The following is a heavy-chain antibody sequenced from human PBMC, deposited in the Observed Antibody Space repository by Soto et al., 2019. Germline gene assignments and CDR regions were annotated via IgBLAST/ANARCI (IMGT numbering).Heavy chain of an antibody. CDR3: AHLPWKQLWPRDPIAY. Sequence: QITLKESGPTLVKPTQTLTLTCTFSGFSLSTSGVGVGWIRQPPGKALEWLGIIYWDDDKRYSPSLKRRLTSTKDTNKNQLVLTMTNMDPVDTATYYCAHLPWKQLWPRDPIAYWGQGTPVTVSS. CDR2: IYWDDDK. D-gene: IGHD5-18*01. J-gene: IGHJ4*02. V-gene: IGHV2-5*02. CDR1: GFSLSTSGVG.